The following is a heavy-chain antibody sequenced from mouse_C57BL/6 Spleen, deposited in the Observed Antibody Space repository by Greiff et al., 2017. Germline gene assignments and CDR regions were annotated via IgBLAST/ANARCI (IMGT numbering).Heavy chain of an antibody. J-gene: IGHJ1*03. CDR3: TTSPGFHSYWYFDV. CDR2: IDPEDGDT. Sequence: VQLQQSGAELVRPGASVKLSCTASGFNIKDYYMHWVKPRPEQGLEWIGRIDPEDGDTEYAPKFQGKATMTAETSSNTAYLQLSSLTSEDTAVYYCTTSPGFHSYWYFDVWGTGTTVTVSS. D-gene: IGHD1-2*01. V-gene: IGHV14-1*01. CDR1: GFNIKDYY.